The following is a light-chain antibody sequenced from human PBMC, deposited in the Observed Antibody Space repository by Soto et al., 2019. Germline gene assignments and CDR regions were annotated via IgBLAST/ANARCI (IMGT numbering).Light chain of an antibody. CDR3: ATWDDSLSGVV. Sequence: QSVLTQPPSTSGTPGQRVTISCSGSSSNIGANYVYWYQRLPGAAPKLLIYANSERPSGVPDRFSGSKSGTSASLAISSLRSEDEADYYCATWDDSLSGVVFGGGTKLTVL. J-gene: IGLJ2*01. CDR1: SSNIGANY. CDR2: ANS. V-gene: IGLV1-47*02.